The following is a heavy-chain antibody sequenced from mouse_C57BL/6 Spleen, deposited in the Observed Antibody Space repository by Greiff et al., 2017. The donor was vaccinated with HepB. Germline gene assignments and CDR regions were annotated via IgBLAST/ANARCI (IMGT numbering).Heavy chain of an antibody. J-gene: IGHJ3*01. D-gene: IGHD1-1*01. Sequence: QVQLQQPGAELVMPGASVKLSCKASGYTFTSYWMHWVKQRPGQGLEWIGEIDPSDSYTNYNQKFKGKSTLTVDKSSSTAYMQLSSLTSEDSAVYYCARSAYYYGSSWAWFAYWGQGTLVTVSA. CDR1: GYTFTSYW. CDR3: ARSAYYYGSSWAWFAY. V-gene: IGHV1-69*01. CDR2: IDPSDSYT.